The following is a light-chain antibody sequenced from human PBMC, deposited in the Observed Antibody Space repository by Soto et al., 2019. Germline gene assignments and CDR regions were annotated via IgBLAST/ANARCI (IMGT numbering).Light chain of an antibody. V-gene: IGKV3-11*01. CDR1: QSVSSY. CDR2: DAS. J-gene: IGKJ5*01. CDR3: QQRTKWPSST. Sequence: EIVLTQSPATLSLSPGERATLSCRASQSVSSYLAWYQQKPGQAPRLLISDASNRATGIPARFSGSGSGTDFTLTISSLEPEDFAVYYCQQRTKWPSSTFGQGTRWRL.